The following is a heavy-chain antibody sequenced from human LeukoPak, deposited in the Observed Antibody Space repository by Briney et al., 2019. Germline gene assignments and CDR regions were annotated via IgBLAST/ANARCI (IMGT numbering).Heavy chain of an antibody. CDR1: GYTFTVYY. V-gene: IGHV1-2*02. CDR3: ARSRLTGTPQDFDY. D-gene: IGHD1-7*01. Sequence: AASVKVSCTASGYTFTVYYMHWVRQAPRHGREGMGWINPNSGGTNYAQKFQGRVTMTRDTSISTAYMELSRLRSDDTAVYYCARSRLTGTPQDFDYWGQGTLVTVSS. J-gene: IGHJ4*02. CDR2: INPNSGGT.